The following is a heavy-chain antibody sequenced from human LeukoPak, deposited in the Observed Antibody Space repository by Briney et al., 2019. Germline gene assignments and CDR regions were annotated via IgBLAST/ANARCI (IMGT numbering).Heavy chain of an antibody. V-gene: IGHV6-1*01. J-gene: IGHJ4*02. CDR1: GDSVSRNSVT. Sequence: SQTLSLTCAISGDSVSRNSVTWNWLRLSPSRGLEWLARTDYRSKWYIDYAASVKSRISVIPDTSKNQLSLHLNSVTPEDSAVYYCARFASGSHADYWGQGILVTVSS. CDR2: TDYRSKWYI. CDR3: ARFASGSHADY. D-gene: IGHD3-16*01.